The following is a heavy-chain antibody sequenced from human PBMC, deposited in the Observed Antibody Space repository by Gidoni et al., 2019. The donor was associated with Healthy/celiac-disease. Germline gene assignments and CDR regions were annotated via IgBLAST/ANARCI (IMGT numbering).Heavy chain of an antibody. CDR3: ARDPLAYYYYYGMDV. CDR1: GYTFTRYY. Sequence: QVQLVQSGAEVKKPGASVKVSCKASGYTFTRYYMHWVRQAPGQGLEWMGIINPSGGSTSYAQKFQGRVTMTRDTSTSTVYMELSSLRSEDTAVYYCARDPLAYYYYYGMDVWGQGTTVTVSS. CDR2: INPSGGST. D-gene: IGHD3-16*02. J-gene: IGHJ6*02. V-gene: IGHV1-46*01.